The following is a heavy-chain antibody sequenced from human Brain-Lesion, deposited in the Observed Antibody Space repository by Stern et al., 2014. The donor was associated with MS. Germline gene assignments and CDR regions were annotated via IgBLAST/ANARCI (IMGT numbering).Heavy chain of an antibody. V-gene: IGHV4-31*03. Sequence: QVQLQESGPGLVKPSPTLSLTCTVSGGSISSGGYYWSWIRQHPGKGLEWIGYIHYSGSTYYNSALKSRVTISRDTSKNQFSLNLNSVTAADTAVYYCARVGVYVQTGWFDPWGQGALVTVSS. J-gene: IGHJ5*02. CDR1: GGSISSGGYY. CDR3: ARVGVYVQTGWFDP. CDR2: IHYSGST. D-gene: IGHD2-8*01.